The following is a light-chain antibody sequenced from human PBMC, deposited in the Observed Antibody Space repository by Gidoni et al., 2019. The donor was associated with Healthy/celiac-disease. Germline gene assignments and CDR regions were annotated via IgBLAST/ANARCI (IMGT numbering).Light chain of an antibody. CDR3: QQSYSTSWT. Sequence: DIEMTQSPSSLSASVGDRVTITCRASQSISSYFTWYQQKPEKAPKLLIYAATSLQCGVPSRFSGSGSGRDFTLTISILQPDDFATYYCQQSYSTSWTFGQGTKVEIK. CDR1: QSISSY. CDR2: AAT. V-gene: IGKV1-39*01. J-gene: IGKJ1*01.